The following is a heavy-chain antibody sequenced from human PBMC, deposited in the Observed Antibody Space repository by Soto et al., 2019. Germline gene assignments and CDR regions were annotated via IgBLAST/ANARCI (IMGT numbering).Heavy chain of an antibody. CDR1: GGPISTYY. Sequence: SDTLSLTCTINGGPISTYYWSWIRQPPGKGLEWIGYIYYSGSTNYNPSLKSRVIISVDTSSNQFSLKLSSVTAADTAVYYCARWAAGPSTFDSWGQGSLVTSPQ. J-gene: IGHJ4*02. CDR2: IYYSGST. CDR3: ARWAAGPSTFDS. V-gene: IGHV4-59*08. D-gene: IGHD6-19*01.